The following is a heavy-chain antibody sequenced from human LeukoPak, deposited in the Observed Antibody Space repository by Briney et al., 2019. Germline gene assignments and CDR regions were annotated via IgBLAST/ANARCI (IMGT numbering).Heavy chain of an antibody. Sequence: GGSLRLSCAASGFTFSNYNMNWVRQAPGKGLECVSYITSSGNTIYYADSVKGRFTISRDNAKYSLYLQMNSLRAEDTAVYYCVRGRYCSGGTCYPSYDYWGQGTLVTVSS. D-gene: IGHD2-15*01. CDR3: VRGRYCSGGTCYPSYDY. J-gene: IGHJ4*02. CDR2: ITSSGNTI. CDR1: GFTFSNYN. V-gene: IGHV3-48*04.